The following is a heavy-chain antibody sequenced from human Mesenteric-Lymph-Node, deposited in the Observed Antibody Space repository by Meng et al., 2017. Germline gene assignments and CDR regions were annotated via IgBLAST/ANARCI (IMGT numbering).Heavy chain of an antibody. CDR3: AREVQGSSWYIFDY. CDR2: ISSSSSYI. D-gene: IGHD6-13*01. V-gene: IGHV3-21*01. Sequence: GESLKISCAASGFTFSSYSMNWVRQAPGKGLEWVSSISSSSSYIYYADSVKGRFTISRDNAKNSLYLQMNSLRAEDTAVYYCAREVQGSSWYIFDYWGQGTLVTVSS. J-gene: IGHJ4*02. CDR1: GFTFSSYS.